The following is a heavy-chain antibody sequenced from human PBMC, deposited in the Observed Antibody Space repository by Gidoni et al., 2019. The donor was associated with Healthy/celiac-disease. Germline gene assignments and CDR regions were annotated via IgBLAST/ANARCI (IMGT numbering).Heavy chain of an antibody. CDR1: GFTFSSYA. CDR3: AKVRGPNRHSNRDFDY. Sequence: EVQLLESGGGLVQPGGSLRLSCAASGFTFSSYAMSWVRQAPGKGLEWVSAISGSGGSTYYADSVKGRFTISRDNSKNTLYLQMNSLRAEDTAVYYCAKVRGPNRHSNRDFDYWGQGTLVTVSS. V-gene: IGHV3-23*01. D-gene: IGHD3-10*01. J-gene: IGHJ4*02. CDR2: ISGSGGST.